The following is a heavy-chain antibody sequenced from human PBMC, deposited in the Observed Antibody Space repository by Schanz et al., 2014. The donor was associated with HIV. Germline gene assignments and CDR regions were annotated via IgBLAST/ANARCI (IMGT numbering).Heavy chain of an antibody. J-gene: IGHJ4*02. CDR1: GFTFSSYA. CDR2: ISGSSIT. CDR3: ASTRERYSGATSGFDY. Sequence: EVQLLESGGGLVQPGGSLRLSCAASGFTFSSYAMSWVRQAPGKGLEWVSAISGSSITYSADSVKGRFTISRDNSKNTLSLQMNSLRAEDTAVYYCASTRERYSGATSGFDYWGQGTLVTVSS. D-gene: IGHD1-26*01. V-gene: IGHV3-23*01.